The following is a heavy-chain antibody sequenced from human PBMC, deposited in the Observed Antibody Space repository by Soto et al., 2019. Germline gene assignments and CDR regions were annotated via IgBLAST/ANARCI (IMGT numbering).Heavy chain of an antibody. CDR1: GGSIRSDGYY. CDR3: ARDRLLATAGTARHYFGLDV. CDR2: IYYSGNT. V-gene: IGHV4-31*03. Sequence: PSETLSLTCTVSGGSIRSDGYYWRWVRQNPRKGLEWIGNIYYSGNTYYNPSLKSRLTISVDTSKNQFSLNLSSVTAADTAVYYCARDRLLATAGTARHYFGLDVWGQGATVTVSS. D-gene: IGHD5-18*01. J-gene: IGHJ6*02.